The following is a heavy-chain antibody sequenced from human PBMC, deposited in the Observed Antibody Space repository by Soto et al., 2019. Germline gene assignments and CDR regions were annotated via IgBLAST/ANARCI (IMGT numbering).Heavy chain of an antibody. D-gene: IGHD1-26*01. CDR1: GLTFSTYW. CDR2: INEDGSEK. V-gene: IGHV3-7*03. CDR3: ARDKVVGPTTLDY. J-gene: IGHJ4*02. Sequence: GGSLRLSCVVSGLTFSTYWMSWVRQAPGKGLEWVANINEDGSEKYYLDSVKGRFTIYRDNAKNSLYLQMNSLRAEDTAVYYCARDKVVGPTTLDYWGQGTLVTVCS.